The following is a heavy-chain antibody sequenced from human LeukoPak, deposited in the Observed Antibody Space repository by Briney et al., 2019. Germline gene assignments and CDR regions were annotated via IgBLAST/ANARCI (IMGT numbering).Heavy chain of an antibody. V-gene: IGHV3-30*04. D-gene: IGHD4-17*01. CDR2: ISYDGSHK. CDR3: ARGSDYGDYYYYYGMDV. J-gene: IGHJ6*02. Sequence: QPGRSLRLSCAASAFTFSSYAMHWVRQAPGKGLEWVAVISYDGSHKYYADSVKGRFTISRDNSKNTLYLQMNSLRAEDTAVYYCARGSDYGDYYYYYGMDVWGQGTTVTVS. CDR1: AFTFSSYA.